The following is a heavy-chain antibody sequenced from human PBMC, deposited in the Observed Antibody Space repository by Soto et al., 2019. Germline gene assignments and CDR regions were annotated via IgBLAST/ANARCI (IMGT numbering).Heavy chain of an antibody. J-gene: IGHJ4*02. CDR3: ARGESPGSSPPFDY. Sequence: ASVKVSCKASGYTFTGYYMHWVRQAPGQGLEWMGWINPNSGGTNYAQKFRGWVTMTRDTSISTAYMELSRLRSDDTAVYYCARGESPGSSPPFDYWGQGTLVTVSS. CDR2: INPNSGGT. V-gene: IGHV1-2*04. CDR1: GYTFTGYY. D-gene: IGHD6-6*01.